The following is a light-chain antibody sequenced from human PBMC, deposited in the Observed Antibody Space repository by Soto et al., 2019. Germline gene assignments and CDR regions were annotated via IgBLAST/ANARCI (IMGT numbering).Light chain of an antibody. CDR3: QQYGNSPRFS. CDR1: QSVSGNY. CDR2: GAS. Sequence: EIVLTQSPGILSLSPGERATLSCRASQSVSGNYLVWYQQKPGQAPRLLIYGASSRATGIPDRFSGSGSGTDFTLTINRLEPEDFAVYYCQQYGNSPRFSFGPGPKWIS. V-gene: IGKV3-20*01. J-gene: IGKJ3*01.